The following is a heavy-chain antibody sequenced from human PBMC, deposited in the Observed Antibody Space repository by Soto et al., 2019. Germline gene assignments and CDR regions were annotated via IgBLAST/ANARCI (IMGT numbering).Heavy chain of an antibody. V-gene: IGHV4-59*01. CDR1: GGSISSYY. CDR2: IYYSGST. Sequence: LSLTCTVSGGSISSYYWSWIRQPPGKGLEWIGYIYYSGSTNYNPSLKSRVTISVDTSKNQFSLKLSSVTAADTAVYYCARGTLLDYSDYWGQGTLVTVSS. J-gene: IGHJ4*02. D-gene: IGHD2-15*01. CDR3: ARGTLLDYSDY.